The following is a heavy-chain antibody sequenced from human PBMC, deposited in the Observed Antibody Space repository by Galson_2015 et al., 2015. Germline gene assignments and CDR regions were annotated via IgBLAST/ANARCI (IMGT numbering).Heavy chain of an antibody. CDR3: SRHDFDNSGYYSLDS. CDR2: VRVKENAYAT. Sequence: SLRLSCAASGFTFSDSAIHWVRQASGKGLEWVGRVRVKENAYATAYAAAVQVRFTISRDDAKNTAFLQMNSLKIEDTAVYYCSRHDFDNSGYYSLDSWGRGTLVTVSS. V-gene: IGHV3-73*01. J-gene: IGHJ4*02. CDR1: GFTFSDSA. D-gene: IGHD3-22*01.